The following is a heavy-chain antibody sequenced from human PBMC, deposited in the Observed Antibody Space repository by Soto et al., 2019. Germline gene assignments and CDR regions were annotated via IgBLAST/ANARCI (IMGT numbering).Heavy chain of an antibody. J-gene: IGHJ4*02. Sequence: EVQLVESGGGLIQPGGSLRLSCAVSGFTVSNNYMSWVRQAPGKGLEGVSVIYSGGYTAYGDSVKGRFTISRDNSKNTLYLQIKTRGPDAPAVCFWATQPGGGGYWGQGTLVTVSS. CDR2: IYSGGYT. D-gene: IGHD3-10*01. CDR3: ATQPGGGGY. CDR1: GFTVSNNY. V-gene: IGHV3-53*01.